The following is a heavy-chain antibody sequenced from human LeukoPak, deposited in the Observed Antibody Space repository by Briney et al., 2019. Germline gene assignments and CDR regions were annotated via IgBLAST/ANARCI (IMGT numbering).Heavy chain of an antibody. CDR2: IRYSESA. J-gene: IGHJ4*02. Sequence: SETLSLTCTVSGDSVSSTNYYWGWIRQPPGRGLEWIASIRYSESAYYSPSLKSRATISVDTSKNQFSLRLRSLTAADTAVYYCATQDSSHYWGQGTLVTVSS. D-gene: IGHD3-22*01. V-gene: IGHV4-39*01. CDR1: GDSVSSTNYY. CDR3: ATQDSSHY.